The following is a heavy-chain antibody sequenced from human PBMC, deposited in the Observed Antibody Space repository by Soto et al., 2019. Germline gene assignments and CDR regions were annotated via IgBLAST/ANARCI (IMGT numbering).Heavy chain of an antibody. CDR1: GGSISSYY. J-gene: IGHJ4*02. CDR2: IYYSGST. V-gene: IGHV4-59*08. D-gene: IGHD2-2*01. CDR3: ARHVLPAAHFDY. Sequence: SETLSLTCTVSGGSISSYYWSWIRQPPGKGLEWIGYIYYSGSTNYNPSLKSRVTISVDTSKNQFSLKLSSVTAADTAVYYCARHVLPAAHFDYWGQGTLVTVSS.